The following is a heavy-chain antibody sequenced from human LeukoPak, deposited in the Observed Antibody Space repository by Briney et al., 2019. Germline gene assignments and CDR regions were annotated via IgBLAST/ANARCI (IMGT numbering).Heavy chain of an antibody. CDR3: ARDHDWAFDL. CDR1: GFPFSSYV. J-gene: IGHJ4*02. CDR2: INHNAEMI. Sequence: GGSLRLSCEASGFPFSSYVMSWVRQAPGKGLEWIVYINHNAEMIFYPDFVKGRFTISRDNAKNSLYLQMNALRDEDTAIYYCARDHDWAFDLWGQGTLVTVSS. V-gene: IGHV3-48*02. D-gene: IGHD3-9*01.